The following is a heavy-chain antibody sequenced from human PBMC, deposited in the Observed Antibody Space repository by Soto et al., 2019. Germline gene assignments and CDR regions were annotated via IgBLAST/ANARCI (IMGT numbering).Heavy chain of an antibody. CDR3: ARVLGATTIFGTYYYYYMDV. D-gene: IGHD3-3*01. CDR1: GGSFSGYY. CDR2: INHSGST. V-gene: IGHV4-34*01. J-gene: IGHJ6*03. Sequence: TSETLSLTCAVYGGSFSGYYWSWIRQPPGKGLEWIGEINHSGSTNYNPSLKSRVTISVDTSKNQFSLKLSSVTAADTAVYYCARVLGATTIFGTYYYYYMDVWGKGTTVTVSS.